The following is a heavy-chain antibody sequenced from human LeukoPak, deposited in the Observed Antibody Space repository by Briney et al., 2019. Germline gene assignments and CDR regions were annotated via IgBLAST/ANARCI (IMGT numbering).Heavy chain of an antibody. CDR1: GFTFSSYG. V-gene: IGHV3-30*18. D-gene: IGHD3-10*01. CDR3: AKAHGTMVRGVIIDY. Sequence: GGSLRLSCAASGFTFSSYGMHWVRQAPGKGLEWVAIVSSDGDYTYYADSVKGRFTISRDNSKDTLYLHMSSLRAEDTALYYCAKAHGTMVRGVIIDYWGQGALVTVSS. J-gene: IGHJ4*02. CDR2: VSSDGDYT.